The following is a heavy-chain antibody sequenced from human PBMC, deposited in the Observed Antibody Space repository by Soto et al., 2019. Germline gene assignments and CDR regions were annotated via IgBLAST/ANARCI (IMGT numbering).Heavy chain of an antibody. Sequence: SVKVSCKASGGTFSSYAISWVRQAPVQGLEWMGGIIPIFGTANYAQKFQGRVTITADESTSTAYMELSSLRSEDTAVYYCAKRVKVVVAATPHYYYGMDVWGQGATVTVSS. D-gene: IGHD2-15*01. V-gene: IGHV1-69*01. CDR2: IIPIFGTA. CDR3: AKRVKVVVAATPHYYYGMDV. J-gene: IGHJ6*02. CDR1: GGTFSSYA.